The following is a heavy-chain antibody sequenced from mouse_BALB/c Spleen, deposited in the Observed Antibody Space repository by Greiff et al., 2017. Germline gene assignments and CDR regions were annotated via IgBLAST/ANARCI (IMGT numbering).Heavy chain of an antibody. D-gene: IGHD2-3*01. CDR1: GFTFSNYW. CDR2: IRLKSNNYAT. J-gene: IGHJ3*01. V-gene: IGHV6-6*02. CDR3: TRQGDGYPFAY. Sequence: EVMLVESGGGLVQPGGSMKLSCVASGFTFSNYWMNWVRQSPEKGLEWVAEIRLKSNNYATHYAESVKGRFTISRDDSKSSVYLQMNNLRAEDTGIYYCTRQGDGYPFAYWGQGTLVTVSA.